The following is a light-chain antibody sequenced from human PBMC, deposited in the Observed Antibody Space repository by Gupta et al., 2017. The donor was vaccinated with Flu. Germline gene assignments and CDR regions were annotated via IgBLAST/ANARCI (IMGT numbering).Light chain of an antibody. CDR3: QVGDTSSDHVV. CDR2: DDS. Sequence: GKTDRITGGGDEIGSKSVDWYQQKTGPAPVLLVYDDSDRRSGIPARFSGSNSGTTATLTISRVEAGDEADYYCQVGDTSSDHVVFGGGTKLTVL. J-gene: IGLJ2*01. V-gene: IGLV3-21*03. CDR1: EIGSKS.